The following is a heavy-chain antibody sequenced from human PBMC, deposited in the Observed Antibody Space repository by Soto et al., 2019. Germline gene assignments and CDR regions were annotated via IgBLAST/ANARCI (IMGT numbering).Heavy chain of an antibody. CDR1: GGSISSYY. Sequence: SETLSLTCTVSGGSISSYYWSWIRQPPGKGLEWIGYIYYSVSTNYNPSLKSRVTISVDTSKNQFSLKLSSVTAADTAVYYCASWTSSDYGDYFDYWGQGTLVTVSS. CDR2: IYYSVST. D-gene: IGHD4-17*01. CDR3: ASWTSSDYGDYFDY. J-gene: IGHJ4*02. V-gene: IGHV4-59*01.